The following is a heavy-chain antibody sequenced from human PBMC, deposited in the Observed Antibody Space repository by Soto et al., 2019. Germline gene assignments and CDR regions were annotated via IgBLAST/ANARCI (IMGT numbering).Heavy chain of an antibody. J-gene: IGHJ5*02. CDR3: ARDPTYYYGSGSYWLDWFDP. D-gene: IGHD3-10*01. CDR2: ISAYNGNT. Sequence: ASVKVSCKASGYTFTSYGISWVRQAPGQGLEWMGWISAYNGNTNYAQKLQGRVTMTTDTSTSTAYMELRSLRSDDTAVYYCARDPTYYYGSGSYWLDWFDPWGQGTLVTVSS. CDR1: GYTFTSYG. V-gene: IGHV1-18*01.